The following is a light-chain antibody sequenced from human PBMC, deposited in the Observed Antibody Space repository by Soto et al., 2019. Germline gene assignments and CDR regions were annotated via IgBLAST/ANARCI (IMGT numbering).Light chain of an antibody. CDR1: QSVSTN. V-gene: IGKV3-15*01. Sequence: EIVMTQSPATLSVSPGERATLSCRASQSVSTNLAWYQQKPGQAPRLLIYHTSTRATGIPARFSGSGSGTEFSLTIGGLQSEDLAVYYCQQYSDWPQTFGQGTKVAIK. CDR3: QQYSDWPQT. CDR2: HTS. J-gene: IGKJ1*01.